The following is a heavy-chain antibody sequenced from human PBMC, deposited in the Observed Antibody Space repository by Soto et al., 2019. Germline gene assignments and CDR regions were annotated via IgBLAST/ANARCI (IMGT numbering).Heavy chain of an antibody. J-gene: IGHJ4*02. CDR1: GYTFPSYY. CDR3: ARPKHEYSSSPLDY. V-gene: IGHV1-46*01. D-gene: IGHD6-6*01. Sequence: DSLKVSCKSSGYTFPSYYMHWVRQAPVQGLEWMGIINPSGGSTSYAQKFQGRVTMTRDTSTSTVYMELSSLRSEDTAVYYCARPKHEYSSSPLDYWGQGTLVTVSS. CDR2: INPSGGST.